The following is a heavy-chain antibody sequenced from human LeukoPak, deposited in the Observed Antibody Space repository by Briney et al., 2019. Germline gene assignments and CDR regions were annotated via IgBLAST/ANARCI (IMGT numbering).Heavy chain of an antibody. V-gene: IGHV4-34*01. Sequence: SETLSLTCAVYGGPFSGYYWSWIRQPPGKGLEWIGEINHSGTTNYSPSLKSRVTISVDTSKSQFSLKLTSVTAADTAVYYCARRLDLWGRGTLVTVSS. J-gene: IGHJ2*01. CDR3: ARRLDL. CDR2: INHSGTT. CDR1: GGPFSGYY.